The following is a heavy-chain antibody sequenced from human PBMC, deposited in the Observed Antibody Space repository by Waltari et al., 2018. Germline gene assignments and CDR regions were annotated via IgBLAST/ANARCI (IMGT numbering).Heavy chain of an antibody. CDR1: GFTFSRYW. CDR2: IKPDGSEK. D-gene: IGHD2-15*01. V-gene: IGHV3-7*01. J-gene: IGHJ5*02. CDR3: ARVLPEIYGGKGRNWFDP. Sequence: EVQLVESGGGLVQPGGSLRLSCAASGFTFSRYWMSWVRQAPGRGLEWVANIKPDGSEKYYVDSVKGRFTISRDNAKNSLYLQMNSLRAEDTAVYYCARVLPEIYGGKGRNWFDPWGQGTLVTVSS.